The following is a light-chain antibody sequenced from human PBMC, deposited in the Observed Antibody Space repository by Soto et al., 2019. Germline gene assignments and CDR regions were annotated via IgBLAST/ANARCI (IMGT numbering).Light chain of an antibody. CDR2: DAS. V-gene: IGKV1-5*01. CDR3: QQYDGSST. J-gene: IGKJ1*01. CDR1: QSISTR. Sequence: DIPMTQSPSTLSAAVGDRVTITCRASQSISTRLAWYQQKPGKAPKVLISDASSLESGVPSRFSGSGSGTEFTLTITSLQPDDFATYYCQQYDGSSTFGQGTKVEIK.